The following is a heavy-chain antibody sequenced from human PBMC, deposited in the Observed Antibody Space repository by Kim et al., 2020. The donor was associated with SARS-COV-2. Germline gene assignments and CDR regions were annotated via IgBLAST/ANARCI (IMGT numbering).Heavy chain of an antibody. CDR3: ASGYSSSWLSGGGMDV. D-gene: IGHD6-13*01. V-gene: IGHV1-8*01. J-gene: IGHJ6*02. Sequence: ASVKVSCKASGYTFTSYDINWVRQATGQGLEWMGWMNPNSGNTGYAQKFQGRVTMTRNTSISTAYMELSSLRSEDTAVYYCASGYSSSWLSGGGMDVWGQGTTVTVSS. CDR2: MNPNSGNT. CDR1: GYTFTSYD.